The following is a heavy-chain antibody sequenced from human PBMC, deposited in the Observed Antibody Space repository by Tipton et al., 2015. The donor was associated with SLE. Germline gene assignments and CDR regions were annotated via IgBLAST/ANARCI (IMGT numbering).Heavy chain of an antibody. CDR2: IYFSGST. Sequence: TLSLTCTVSGVSISTSSDYWGWVRQSPGKGLEWIGTIYFSGSTYHNPSLKSRVTISVDTSKNQFSLKLSSVTAADTAVYYCVVCSPSSCSYFDYWGQGRLVTVSS. V-gene: IGHV4-39*07. CDR1: GVSISTSSDY. D-gene: IGHD2-2*01. J-gene: IGHJ4*02. CDR3: VVCSPSSCSYFDY.